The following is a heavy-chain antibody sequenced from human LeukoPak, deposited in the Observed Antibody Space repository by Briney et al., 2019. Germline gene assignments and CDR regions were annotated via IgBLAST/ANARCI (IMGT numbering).Heavy chain of an antibody. J-gene: IGHJ4*02. V-gene: IGHV1-69*13. CDR2: IIPIFGTA. Sequence: ASVKVSCKASGGTFSSYAISWVRQAPGQGLEWMGGIIPIFGTANYAQKFQGRVTITADESTSTAYMELSSLRSEDTAVYYRARDTGPSSGSYYFDYWGQGTLVTVSS. D-gene: IGHD1-26*01. CDR1: GGTFSSYA. CDR3: ARDTGPSSGSYYFDY.